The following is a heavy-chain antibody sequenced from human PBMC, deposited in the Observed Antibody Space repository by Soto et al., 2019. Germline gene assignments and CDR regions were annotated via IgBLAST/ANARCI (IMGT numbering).Heavy chain of an antibody. V-gene: IGHV5-51*01. CDR1: RSTATRIW. CDR2: INRAESDI. D-gene: IGHD2-15*01. Sequence: GESMTPASHRSRSTATRIWVGWERPLHRKGMEWMGIINRAESDIKYSPSIQAQVTISADKSIGTAYRQWSSLKTADTARYYCARHQRDDATHKIDCWGQGTLVTVSS. J-gene: IGHJ4*02. CDR3: ARHQRDDATHKIDC.